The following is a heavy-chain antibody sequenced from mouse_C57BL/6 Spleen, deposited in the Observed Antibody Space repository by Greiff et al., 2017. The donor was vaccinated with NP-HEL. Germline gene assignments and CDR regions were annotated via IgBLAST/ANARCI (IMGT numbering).Heavy chain of an antibody. D-gene: IGHD2-1*01. CDR2: IYPGDGDT. CDR3: AREEDGNYEYFDV. CDR1: GYAFSSSW. Sequence: VQLQQSGPELVKPGASVKISCKASGYAFSSSWMNWVKQRPGQGLEWIGRIYPGDGDTNYNGKFKGKATLTADKSSSTAYMQLSSLTSEDSAVYFCAREEDGNYEYFDVWGTGTTVTVSS. J-gene: IGHJ1*03. V-gene: IGHV1-82*01.